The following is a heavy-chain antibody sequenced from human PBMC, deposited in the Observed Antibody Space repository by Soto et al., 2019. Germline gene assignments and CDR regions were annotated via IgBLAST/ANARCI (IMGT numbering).Heavy chain of an antibody. J-gene: IGHJ6*02. Sequence: SEPLSLTCTVSGGSISSGGYYWSWIRQHPGKGLEWIGYIYYSGSTYYNPSLKSRVTISVDTSKNQFSLKLSSVTAADTAVYYCARDRRYSSSPGGMDVWGQGTTVTVS. CDR2: IYYSGST. V-gene: IGHV4-31*03. CDR1: GGSISSGGYY. CDR3: ARDRRYSSSPGGMDV. D-gene: IGHD6-6*01.